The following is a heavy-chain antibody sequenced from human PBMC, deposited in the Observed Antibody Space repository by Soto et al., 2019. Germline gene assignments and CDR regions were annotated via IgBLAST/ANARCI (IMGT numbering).Heavy chain of an antibody. D-gene: IGHD4-17*01. CDR1: GGSISSYY. CDR2: IYYSGST. Sequence: AETLSLTCTVSGGSISSYYWSWIRQPPGKGLEWIGYIYYSGSTNYNPSLKSRVTISVDTSKNQLPLKLSSVTAADTAVYYCARRYGYYFDYWGQGTLVTVSS. CDR3: ARRYGYYFDY. J-gene: IGHJ4*02. V-gene: IGHV4-59*08.